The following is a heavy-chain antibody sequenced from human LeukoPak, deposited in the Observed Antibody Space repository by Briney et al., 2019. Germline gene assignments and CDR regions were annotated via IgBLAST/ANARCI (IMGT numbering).Heavy chain of an antibody. CDR3: ARDWGVSARPGYMDV. CDR2: FNHSGST. J-gene: IGHJ6*03. V-gene: IGHV4-34*01. D-gene: IGHD6-6*01. CDR1: GGSFSGYS. Sequence: SETLSLNCAVYGGSFSGYSWTWIRQPPGKGLEWIGEFNHSGSTNYNPSLKSRVTISVDTSKNQFSLRLSSVTAADTAVYYCARDWGVSARPGYMDVWGKGTTVTVSS.